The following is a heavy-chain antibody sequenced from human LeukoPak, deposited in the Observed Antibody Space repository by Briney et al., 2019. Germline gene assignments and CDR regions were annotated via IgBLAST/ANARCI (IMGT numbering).Heavy chain of an antibody. J-gene: IGHJ5*02. CDR2: IYTSGST. D-gene: IGHD3-9*01. V-gene: IGHV4-4*07. CDR1: GGSISGYY. CDR3: ARVISYYDILTGYLNWFDP. Sequence: SETLSLTCTASGGSISGYYWSWIRQPAGKGLEWIGRIYTSGSTNYNPSLKSRVTMSVDTSKNQFSLKLSSVTAADTAVYYCARVISYYDILTGYLNWFDPWGQGTLVTVSS.